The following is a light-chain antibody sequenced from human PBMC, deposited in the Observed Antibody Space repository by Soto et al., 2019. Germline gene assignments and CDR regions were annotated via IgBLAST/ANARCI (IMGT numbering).Light chain of an antibody. CDR3: QQYSEWPPLT. CDR1: QNIGNS. Sequence: EIVLTQSPATLSVSPGEGATLSCRASQNIGNSLAWYQQKPGQAPRLLIYGASTRATGIPARFSGSGSGTGFTLTISSLQSEDFAIYFCQQYSEWPPLTFGGGTKVEIK. CDR2: GAS. V-gene: IGKV3-15*01. J-gene: IGKJ4*01.